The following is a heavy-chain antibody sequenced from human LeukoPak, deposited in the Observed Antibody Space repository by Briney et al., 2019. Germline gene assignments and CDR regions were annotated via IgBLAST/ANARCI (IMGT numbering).Heavy chain of an antibody. V-gene: IGHV3-23*01. D-gene: IGHD5-18*01. Sequence: GGSLSLSCAASGFTFGTFAMTWVRQAPGKGLECVSTVSDSGDVTYSADSVKGRFTISRDNSGNTLFLRMVSLRAEDTAVYYCARYPSYSYSLDYWGPGTLVTVSS. CDR1: GFTFGTFA. J-gene: IGHJ4*02. CDR3: ARYPSYSYSLDY. CDR2: VSDSGDVT.